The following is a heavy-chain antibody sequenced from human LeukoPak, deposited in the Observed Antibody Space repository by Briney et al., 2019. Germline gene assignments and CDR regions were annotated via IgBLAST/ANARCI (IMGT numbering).Heavy chain of an antibody. J-gene: IGHJ5*02. D-gene: IGHD1-1*01. V-gene: IGHV1-2*02. CDR2: INPNSGGT. CDR1: GYTFTGYY. Sequence: ASVKVSCKASGYTFTGYYMHWVRQAPRQGLEWMGWINPNSGGTNYAQKFQGRVTMTRDTSISTAYMELSRLRSDDTAVYYCARDVGMRKVQIHGGFDPWGQGTLVTVSS. CDR3: ARDVGMRKVQIHGGFDP.